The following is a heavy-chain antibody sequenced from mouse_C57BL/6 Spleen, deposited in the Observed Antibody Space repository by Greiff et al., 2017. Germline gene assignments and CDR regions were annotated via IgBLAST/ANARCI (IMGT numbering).Heavy chain of an antibody. J-gene: IGHJ2*01. CDR1: GFTFSDYG. CDR3: ARRSLGSSYYFDY. Sequence: EVHLVESGGGLVKPGGSLKLSCAASGFTFSDYGMHWVRQAPEKGLEWVAYISSGSSTIYYADTVKGRFTISRDNAKNTLFLQMTSLRSEDTAMYYCARRSLGSSYYFDYWGQGTTLTVSS. V-gene: IGHV5-17*01. D-gene: IGHD4-1*01. CDR2: ISSGSSTI.